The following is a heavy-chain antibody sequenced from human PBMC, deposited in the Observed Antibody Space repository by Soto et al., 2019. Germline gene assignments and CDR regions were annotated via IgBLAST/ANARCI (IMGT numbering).Heavy chain of an antibody. Sequence: PSETLSLTCTVSGGSISSGGYYWSWIRQHPGKGLEWIGYIYYSGSTYYNPSLKSRVTISVDTSKNQFSLKLSSVTAADTAVYYCARGFREGIAAAGANQFDYWGQGTLVSASS. D-gene: IGHD6-13*01. V-gene: IGHV4-31*03. CDR1: GGSISSGGYY. CDR2: IYYSGST. J-gene: IGHJ4*02. CDR3: ARGFREGIAAAGANQFDY.